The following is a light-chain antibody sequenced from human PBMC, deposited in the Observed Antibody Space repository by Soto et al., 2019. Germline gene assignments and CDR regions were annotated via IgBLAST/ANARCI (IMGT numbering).Light chain of an antibody. CDR1: QDISNN. CDR2: DAS. Sequence: DIQMTQSPSSLSASVGDRVTITCQASQDISNNLNWYQQKPGKAPKLLIYDASNLETGVPSRFSGSGSVTDFTFTISSLQPEDIATYYCQQYDNLPFTFGPGTKVDIK. V-gene: IGKV1-33*01. J-gene: IGKJ3*01. CDR3: QQYDNLPFT.